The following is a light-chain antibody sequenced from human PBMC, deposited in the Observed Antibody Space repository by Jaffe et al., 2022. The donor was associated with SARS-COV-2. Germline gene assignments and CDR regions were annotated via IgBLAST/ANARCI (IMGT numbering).Light chain of an antibody. Sequence: QSALTQPASVSGSPGQSITVSCTGTSSDVGGYDYVSWYQQHPGRAPKVMIFDVSNRPSGVSNRFSGSKSGNTASLTISGVQAEDEADYYCSSYTSSNTLVFGGGTKVTVL. J-gene: IGLJ3*02. CDR1: SSDVGGYDY. CDR2: DVS. V-gene: IGLV2-14*03. CDR3: SSYTSSNTLV.